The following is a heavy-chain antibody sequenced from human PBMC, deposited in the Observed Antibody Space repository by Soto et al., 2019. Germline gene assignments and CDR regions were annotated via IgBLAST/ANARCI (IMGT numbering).Heavy chain of an antibody. J-gene: IGHJ4*02. CDR1: GGSISSGGYS. CDR2: IYHSGST. D-gene: IGHD6-19*01. CDR3: ARAGGLGAVAVDY. Sequence: QLQLQESGSGLVKPSQTLSLTCAVSGGSISSGGYSWSWIRQPPGKGLEWIGYIYHSGSTYYNPSLKSRVNISVDRSKNQFSLKLSSVTAADTALYYCARAGGLGAVAVDYWGKGTLVSVSS. V-gene: IGHV4-30-2*01.